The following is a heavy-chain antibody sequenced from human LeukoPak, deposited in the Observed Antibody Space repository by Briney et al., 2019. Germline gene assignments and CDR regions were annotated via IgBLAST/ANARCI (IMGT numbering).Heavy chain of an antibody. V-gene: IGHV3-11*06. CDR1: GFTFSDYY. D-gene: IGHD4-17*01. CDR2: ISSSSSYI. CDR3: ATGDYGAFDI. J-gene: IGHJ3*02. Sequence: GGSLRLSCAASGFTFSDYYMTWIRQAPGKGLEWVSSISSSSSYIYYADSVKGRFTISRDNAKNSLYLQMNSLRAEDTAVYYCATGDYGAFDIWGQGTMVTVSS.